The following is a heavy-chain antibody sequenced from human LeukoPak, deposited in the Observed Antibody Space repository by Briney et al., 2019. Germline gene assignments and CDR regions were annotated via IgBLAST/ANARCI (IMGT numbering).Heavy chain of an antibody. D-gene: IGHD6-19*01. J-gene: IGHJ4*02. CDR3: AKEYSGWAFDY. Sequence: GGSLRLSCAASGFTFNMYAMSWVRQAPGKGLEWVSTIGGSGGSTFYADSVKGRFTISRDNSKNTLYLQVNSLRAEDTALYYCAKEYSGWAFDYWGQGALVAVSS. V-gene: IGHV3-23*01. CDR1: GFTFNMYA. CDR2: IGGSGGST.